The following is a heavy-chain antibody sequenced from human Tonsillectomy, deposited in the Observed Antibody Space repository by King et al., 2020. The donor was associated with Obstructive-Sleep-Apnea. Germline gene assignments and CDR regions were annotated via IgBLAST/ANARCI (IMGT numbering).Heavy chain of an antibody. V-gene: IGHV4-39*07. D-gene: IGHD5-18*01. CDR1: GGSISSSSYY. CDR3: ARGAAQLWWSFDY. CDR2: IYYSGST. J-gene: IGHJ4*02. Sequence: QLQESGPGLVKPSETLSLTCTVSGGSISSSSYYWGWFRQPPGKGLEWIGTIYYSGSTYYNPSLKSRVTISVDTSKNQFSLKLSSVTAADTAVYYCARGAAQLWWSFDYWGQGTLVTVSS.